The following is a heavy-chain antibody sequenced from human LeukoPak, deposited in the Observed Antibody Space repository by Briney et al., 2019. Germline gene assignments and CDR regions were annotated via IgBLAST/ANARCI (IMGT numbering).Heavy chain of an antibody. CDR3: ARGRRAAAGRGFDP. J-gene: IGHJ5*02. V-gene: IGHV1-8*03. CDR2: MDPNSGNT. CDR1: GYTFTSYD. Sequence: ASVKVSCKASGYTFTSYDINWVRQATGQGLEWMGWMDPNSGNTGYAQKFQGRVTITRNTSISTAYMELSSLRSEDTAVYYCARGRRAAAGRGFDPWGQGTLVTVSS. D-gene: IGHD6-13*01.